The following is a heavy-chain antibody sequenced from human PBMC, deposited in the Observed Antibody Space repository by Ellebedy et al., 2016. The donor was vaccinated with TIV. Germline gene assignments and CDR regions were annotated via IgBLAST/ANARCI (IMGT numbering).Heavy chain of an antibody. D-gene: IGHD6-19*01. CDR3: AAVAGSTFYWYFDL. Sequence: AASVKVSCKPSGGIFSSYAFIWVRQAPGQGLEWMGGILPIFATTNYALKFQGRVTITADESTSTTYMDLSSRRSEDTAVYYCAAVAGSTFYWYFDLWGRGTLITVSS. V-gene: IGHV1-69*13. CDR2: ILPIFATT. J-gene: IGHJ2*01. CDR1: GGIFSSYA.